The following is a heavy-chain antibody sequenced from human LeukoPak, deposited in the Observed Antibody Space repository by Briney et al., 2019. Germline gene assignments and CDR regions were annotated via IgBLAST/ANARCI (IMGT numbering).Heavy chain of an antibody. V-gene: IGHV3-23*01. Sequence: PGGSLRLSCAASGFTFSSYAMSWVRQAPGKGLEWVSAISGSGGSTYYADSVKGRFTISRDNAKNSLYLQMNSLRAEDTAVYYCARGGGSYDFDYWGQGTLVTVSS. CDR1: GFTFSSYA. CDR2: ISGSGGST. D-gene: IGHD1-26*01. CDR3: ARGGGSYDFDY. J-gene: IGHJ4*02.